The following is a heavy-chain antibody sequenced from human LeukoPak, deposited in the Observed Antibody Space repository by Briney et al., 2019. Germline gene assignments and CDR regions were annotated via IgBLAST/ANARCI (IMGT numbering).Heavy chain of an antibody. V-gene: IGHV4-39*07. D-gene: IGHD3-10*01. CDR2: IYYSGST. CDR3: ARAPRWFGESHFDY. Sequence: PSETLSLTCTVSGGSISSSSYYWGWIRQPPGKGLEWIGSIYYSGSTYYNPSLKSRVTISVDTSKNQFSLKVSSVTAADTAVYYCARAPRWFGESHFDYWGQGTLVTVSS. CDR1: GGSISSSSYY. J-gene: IGHJ4*02.